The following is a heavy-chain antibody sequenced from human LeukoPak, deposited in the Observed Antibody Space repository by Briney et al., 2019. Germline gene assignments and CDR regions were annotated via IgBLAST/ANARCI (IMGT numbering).Heavy chain of an antibody. V-gene: IGHV4-31*03. CDR3: AREDAGWFDP. J-gene: IGHJ5*02. Sequence: SQTLSLTCTVSGGSISSGGYYWSWIRQHPGKGLEWIGYIYYSGSTYYNPSLKSRVTISVDTSKNQFSLKLSSVTAADTAVYYCAREDAGWFDPWGQGTLVTVSS. CDR2: IYYSGST. CDR1: GGSISSGGYY.